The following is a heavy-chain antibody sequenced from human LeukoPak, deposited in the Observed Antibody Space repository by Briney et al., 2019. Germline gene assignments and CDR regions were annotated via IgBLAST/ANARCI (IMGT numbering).Heavy chain of an antibody. J-gene: IGHJ4*02. CDR1: GGSISSSSYY. V-gene: IGHV4-39*02. CDR2: IYYSGST. D-gene: IGHD3/OR15-3a*01. CDR3: ARENQIGPIDY. Sequence: SETLSLTCTVSGGSISSSSYYWGWIRQPPGKGLEWIGSIYYSGSTYYNPSLKSRVTISVDTSKNQFSLKLSSVTAADTAVYYCARENQIGPIDYWGQGTLVTVSS.